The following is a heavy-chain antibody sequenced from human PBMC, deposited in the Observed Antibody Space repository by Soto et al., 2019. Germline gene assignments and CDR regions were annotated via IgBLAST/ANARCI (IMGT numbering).Heavy chain of an antibody. D-gene: IGHD3-16*02. Sequence: GGSLRLSCAASGFTFSSYSMNWVRQAPGKGLEWVSYISSSSSTIYYADSVKGRFTISRDNAKNSLYLQMNSLRDEDTAVYYCAREFMITFGGVIAPAYGMDVWGQGTTVTVSS. CDR2: ISSSSSTI. CDR3: AREFMITFGGVIAPAYGMDV. J-gene: IGHJ6*02. V-gene: IGHV3-48*02. CDR1: GFTFSSYS.